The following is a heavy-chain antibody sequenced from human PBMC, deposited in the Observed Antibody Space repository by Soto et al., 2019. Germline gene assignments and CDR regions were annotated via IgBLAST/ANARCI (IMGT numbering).Heavy chain of an antibody. CDR1: GGSISSGGYY. J-gene: IGHJ4*02. V-gene: IGHV4-31*03. CDR2: IDYSGST. Sequence: PSETLSLTCTVSGGSISSGGYYWSWIRQHPGKGLEWIGYIDYSGSTYYNPSLKSRVTISVDTSKNQFSLKLSSVTAADTAVYYCSRQDSSGYYGFIDYWGQGTLVTVSS. CDR3: SRQDSSGYYGFIDY. D-gene: IGHD3-22*01.